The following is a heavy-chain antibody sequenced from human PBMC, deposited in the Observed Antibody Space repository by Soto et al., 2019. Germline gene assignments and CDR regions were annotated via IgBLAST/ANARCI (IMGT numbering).Heavy chain of an antibody. CDR3: AMEGGHYYDSSGYYYGPDAFDI. J-gene: IGHJ3*02. CDR1: GFTFSSYG. CDR2: ISYDGSNK. D-gene: IGHD3-22*01. V-gene: IGHV3-30*03. Sequence: QVQLVESGGGVVQPGRSLRLSCAASGFTFSSYGMHWVRQAPGKGLEWVAVISYDGSNKYYADSVKGRFTISRDNSQNTRYLQMNSLRAEDTAVYYCAMEGGHYYDSSGYYYGPDAFDIWGQGTMVTVSS.